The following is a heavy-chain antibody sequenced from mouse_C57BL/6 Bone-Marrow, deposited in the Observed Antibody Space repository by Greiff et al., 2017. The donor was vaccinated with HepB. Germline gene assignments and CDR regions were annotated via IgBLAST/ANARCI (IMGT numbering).Heavy chain of an antibody. V-gene: IGHV1-62-2*01. J-gene: IGHJ2*01. Sequence: VKLVESGAELVKPGASVKLSCKASGYTFTEYTIHWVKQRSGQGLEWIGWFYPGSGSIKYNEKFKDKATLTADKSSSTVYMELSRLTSEDSAVYFCARHENYYGNYDYFDYWGQGTTLTVSS. D-gene: IGHD2-1*01. CDR1: GYTFTEYT. CDR2: FYPGSGSI. CDR3: ARHENYYGNYDYFDY.